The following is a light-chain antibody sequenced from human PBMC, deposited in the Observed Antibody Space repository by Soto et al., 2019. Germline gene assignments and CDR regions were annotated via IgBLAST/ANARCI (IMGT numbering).Light chain of an antibody. V-gene: IGKV4-1*01. CDR2: WAS. CDR3: QQYYTSPPT. J-gene: IGKJ2*01. Sequence: DIAVTQSPDSLAVSLGERATINCKSSQSVFYTSNNRNYIAWYHQRPGQPPKLLIYWASTRESGVPDRFSGSESGTDFTLTISSLQAEDVGVYYCQQYYTSPPTFGQGTKLEIK. CDR1: QSVFYTSNNRNY.